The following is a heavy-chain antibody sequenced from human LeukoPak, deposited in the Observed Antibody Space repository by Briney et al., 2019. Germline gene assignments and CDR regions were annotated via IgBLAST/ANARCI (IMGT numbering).Heavy chain of an antibody. CDR3: ARAGGSYSGYYYYGMDV. D-gene: IGHD1-26*01. Sequence: SVKVSCKASGGTFSSYAISWVRQAPGQGLEWMGRIIPILGIANYAQKFQGRVTITADKSTSTAYMELSSLRSGDTAVYYCARAGGSYSGYYYYGMDVWGQGTTVTVSS. CDR1: GGTFSSYA. V-gene: IGHV1-69*04. J-gene: IGHJ6*02. CDR2: IIPILGIA.